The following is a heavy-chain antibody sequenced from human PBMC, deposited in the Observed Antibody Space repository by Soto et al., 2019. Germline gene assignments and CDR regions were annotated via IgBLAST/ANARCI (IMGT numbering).Heavy chain of an antibody. D-gene: IGHD2-2*01. J-gene: IGHJ4*02. CDR3: ARADLLWDSFDL. V-gene: IGHV3-23*05. Sequence: GGSLRLSCAASGFPFRNFAMAWVRQAPGKGLEWVSIISNSGSSTYHGDSVKGRFTTSRDNSKGTLSLHMRGVRIDNTAVYFCARADLLWDSFDLWGQGTLVTVSS. CDR2: ISNSGSST. CDR1: GFPFRNFA.